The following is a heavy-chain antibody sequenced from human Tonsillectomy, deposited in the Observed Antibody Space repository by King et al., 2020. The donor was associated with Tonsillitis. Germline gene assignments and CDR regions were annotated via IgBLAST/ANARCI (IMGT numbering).Heavy chain of an antibody. J-gene: IGHJ4*02. D-gene: IGHD1-26*01. Sequence: QLVQSGAEVKRPGASVKVSCKTSGYTFSTYGITWVRQAPGQGLEWMGWISPHNGHINYAQMVQDRVTMTTDTSTRTAHLELRRLTSDDTAVYYCATSGPYRSGSYYDYWGQGTLVTVSS. CDR3: ATSGPYRSGSYYDY. CDR2: ISPHNGHI. CDR1: GYTFSTYG. V-gene: IGHV1-18*01.